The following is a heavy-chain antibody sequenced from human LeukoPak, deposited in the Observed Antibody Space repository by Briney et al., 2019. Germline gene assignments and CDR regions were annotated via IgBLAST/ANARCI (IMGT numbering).Heavy chain of an antibody. CDR2: ISHDESNK. CDR3: AKDRIVISFGDVSKH. J-gene: IGHJ1*01. V-gene: IGHV3-30*18. Sequence: GGSLRLSCAASGFIFSGYGMHWVRQAPGKGLEWVALISHDESNKHYAGSVKGRFTISRDNSKNTLYLQMNSLRVEDTAIYYCAKDRIVISFGDVSKHWGQGTLVTVSS. CDR1: GFIFSGYG. D-gene: IGHD3-10*01.